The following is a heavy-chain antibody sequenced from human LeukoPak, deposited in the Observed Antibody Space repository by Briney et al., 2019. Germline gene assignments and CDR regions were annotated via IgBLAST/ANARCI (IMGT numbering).Heavy chain of an antibody. CDR2: ISGRGGST. CDR3: AKETASDFGGAVGY. V-gene: IGHV3-23*01. CDR1: GFTFNSCA. J-gene: IGHJ4*02. D-gene: IGHD3-10*01. Sequence: GGSLRLSCAASGFTFNSCAMSWVRQAPGKGLGWVSAISGRGGSTYYADSVKGRFTISRDNSRNTLYLQINGLRADDTAVYYCAKETASDFGGAVGYWGQGTLVTVSS.